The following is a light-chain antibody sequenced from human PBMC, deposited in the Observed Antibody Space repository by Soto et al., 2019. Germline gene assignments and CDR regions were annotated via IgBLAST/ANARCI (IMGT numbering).Light chain of an antibody. CDR1: QSVSSN. CDR3: QQSNNWPPYT. J-gene: IGKJ2*01. CDR2: GAS. Sequence: EIVMTQSPATLSVSPGERATLSCRASQSVSSNLAWYQQKPGQAPRLLIYGASTRATGIPARFSGSGSGTEFTLTISSLQSEDFAVYYCQQSNNWPPYTFGQGTKVDIK. V-gene: IGKV3-15*01.